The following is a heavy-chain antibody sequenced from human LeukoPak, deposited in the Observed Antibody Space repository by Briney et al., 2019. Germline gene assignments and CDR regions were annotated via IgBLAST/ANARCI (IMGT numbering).Heavy chain of an antibody. V-gene: IGHV1-2*02. Sequence: GASVKVSCKASGYTFSDYYMHWVRLAPGQGLEWMGWINPNSGGTNYGQKFQGRVTMTRDMSISTAYMEVSRLTSDDTAVYYCARATIADSSTYYIDFWGLGTLVTVSS. CDR2: INPNSGGT. CDR1: GYTFSDYY. D-gene: IGHD3-22*01. CDR3: ARATIADSSTYYIDF. J-gene: IGHJ4*02.